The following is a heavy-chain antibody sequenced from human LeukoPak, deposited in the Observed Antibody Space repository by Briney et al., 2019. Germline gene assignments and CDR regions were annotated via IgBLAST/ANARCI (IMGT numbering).Heavy chain of an antibody. D-gene: IGHD6-13*01. J-gene: IGHJ4*02. V-gene: IGHV3-74*01. CDR3: AKTRPLDSSSWSHGDY. CDR1: GFTFSSYW. Sequence: HSGGSLRLSCAASGFTFSSYWMHWVRQAPGKGLVWVSRSNSDGSSTSYADSVKGRFTISRDNARNTLYLQMNSLRAEDMAVYYCAKTRPLDSSSWSHGDYWGQETLVTVSS. CDR2: SNSDGSST.